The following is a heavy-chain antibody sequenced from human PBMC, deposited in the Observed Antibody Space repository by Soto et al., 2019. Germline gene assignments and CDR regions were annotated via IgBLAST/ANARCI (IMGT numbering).Heavy chain of an antibody. Sequence: PVGSLRLSCAASGFTFSSYAMSWVRQAPGKGLEWVSAISGSGGSTYYADSVKGRFTISRDNSKNTLYLQMNSLRAEDTAVYYCAKDPGDELLWFGELKVIGMDVWGQGTTVTVSS. CDR2: ISGSGGST. V-gene: IGHV3-23*01. J-gene: IGHJ6*02. CDR1: GFTFSSYA. D-gene: IGHD3-10*01. CDR3: AKDPGDELLWFGELKVIGMDV.